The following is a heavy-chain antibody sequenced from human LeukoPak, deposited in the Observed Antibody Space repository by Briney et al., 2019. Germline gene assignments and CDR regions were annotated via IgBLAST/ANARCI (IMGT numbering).Heavy chain of an antibody. J-gene: IGHJ4*02. CDR1: GASISSPFW. V-gene: IGHV4-4*02. CDR2: IYQSGSP. D-gene: IGHD3-3*01. Sequence: SETLSLTCAVSGASISSPFWWSWVRQTPGKGLEWIGEIYQSGSPNYNPSLKSRVTMSVDKSKNLVFLRLMSVTAADTAVYYCARGAVPRGFWSGYLPRYYFDYWGQGTLVTVSS. CDR3: ARGAVPRGFWSGYLPRYYFDY.